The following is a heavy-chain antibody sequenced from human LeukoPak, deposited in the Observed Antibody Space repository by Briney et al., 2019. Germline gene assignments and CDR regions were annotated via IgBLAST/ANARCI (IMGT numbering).Heavy chain of an antibody. CDR2: IYSGGST. Sequence: GGSLGLSCAASGFTVSSNYMSWVRQAPGKGLEWVSVIYSGGSTYYADSVKGRFTISRDNSKNTLYLQMNSLRAEDTAVYYCARDHVVVVTAIHYYYGMDVWGQGTTVTVSS. J-gene: IGHJ6*02. CDR3: ARDHVVVVTAIHYYYGMDV. D-gene: IGHD2-21*02. V-gene: IGHV3-53*01. CDR1: GFTVSSNY.